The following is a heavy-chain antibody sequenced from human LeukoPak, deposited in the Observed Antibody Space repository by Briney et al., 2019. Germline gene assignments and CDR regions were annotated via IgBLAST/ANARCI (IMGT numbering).Heavy chain of an antibody. J-gene: IGHJ6*03. D-gene: IGHD2-2*01. Sequence: GGSLRLSCAASGFTFSSYAMHWVRQAPGKGLEWVAVISYDGSNKYYADSVKGRFTISRDNSKNTLYLQMNSLRAEDTAVYYCARDRAAAMEYYYMDVWGKGTTVTVSS. V-gene: IGHV3-30*07. CDR3: ARDRAAAMEYYYMDV. CDR1: GFTFSSYA. CDR2: ISYDGSNK.